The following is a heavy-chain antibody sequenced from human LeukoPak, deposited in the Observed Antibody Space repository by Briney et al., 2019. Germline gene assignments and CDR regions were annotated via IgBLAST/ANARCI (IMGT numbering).Heavy chain of an antibody. CDR1: GGSISSNNW. D-gene: IGHD7-27*01. CDR2: IYYSGST. Sequence: PSGTLSLTCGVSGGSISSNNWWSWIRQPPGKGLEWIGSIYYSGSTYYNPSLKSRVTISVDTSKNQFSLKLSSVTAADTAVYYCARERPAWAYYYYYYMDVWGKGTTVTVSS. CDR3: ARERPAWAYYYYYYMDV. J-gene: IGHJ6*03. V-gene: IGHV4-4*02.